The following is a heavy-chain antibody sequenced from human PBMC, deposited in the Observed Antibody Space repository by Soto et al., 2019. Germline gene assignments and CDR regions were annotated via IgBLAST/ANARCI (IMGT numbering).Heavy chain of an antibody. J-gene: IGHJ4*02. D-gene: IGHD3-22*01. V-gene: IGHV3-30-3*01. CDR3: ARGYYYDSSGHVQGVDY. CDR1: GFTFSSYA. Sequence: GGSLRLSCAASGFTFSSYAMHWVRQAPGKGLEWVAVISYDGSNKYYADSVKGRFTISRDNSKNTLYLQMNSLRAEDTAVYYCARGYYYDSSGHVQGVDYWGQGTLVTVSS. CDR2: ISYDGSNK.